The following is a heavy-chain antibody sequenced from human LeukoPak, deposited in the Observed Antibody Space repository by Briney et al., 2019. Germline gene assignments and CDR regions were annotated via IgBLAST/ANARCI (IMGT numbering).Heavy chain of an antibody. CDR1: GFTFSSYA. V-gene: IGHV3-30-3*01. CDR2: ISHDGSNK. J-gene: IGHJ4*02. Sequence: GRSLRLSCAASGFTFSSYAMHWVRQAPGEGLEGVAVISHDGSNKYYADSVKGRFTISRDNSKNTLYLQMNSLRAEDTAVYYCARDGQGGSYSSSSEFDYWGQGTLVTVSS. D-gene: IGHD6-6*01. CDR3: ARDGQGGSYSSSSEFDY.